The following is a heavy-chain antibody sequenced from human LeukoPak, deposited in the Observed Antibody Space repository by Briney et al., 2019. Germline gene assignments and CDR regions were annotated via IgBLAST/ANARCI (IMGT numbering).Heavy chain of an antibody. CDR1: GFTLSSYS. CDR3: ARDLFPMTTVTTYFDY. V-gene: IGHV3-21*01. D-gene: IGHD4-17*01. Sequence: PGGSLRLSCAASGFTLSSYSMNWVRQAPGRGLEWVSSISSSSSYIYYADSVKGRFTISRDNAKNSLYLQMNSLRAEDTAVYYCARDLFPMTTVTTYFDYWGQGTLVTVSS. CDR2: ISSSSSYI. J-gene: IGHJ4*02.